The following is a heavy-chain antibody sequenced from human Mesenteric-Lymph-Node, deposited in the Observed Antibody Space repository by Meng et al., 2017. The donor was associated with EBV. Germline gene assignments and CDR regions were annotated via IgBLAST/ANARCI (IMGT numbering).Heavy chain of an antibody. Sequence: VQPQESGPGLVKPSGTLSLTCAVPEGSISSDNWWTWVRQPPGKGLKWIEEIHHSGATNYNPSLKSRVTISVDKSKNQFSLKLSSVTAADAAVYFCASVIYGSGLNSWFDPWGHGTLVTASS. J-gene: IGHJ5*02. V-gene: IGHV4-4*02. CDR1: EGSISSDNW. CDR2: IHHSGAT. CDR3: ASVIYGSGLNSWFDP. D-gene: IGHD3-10*01.